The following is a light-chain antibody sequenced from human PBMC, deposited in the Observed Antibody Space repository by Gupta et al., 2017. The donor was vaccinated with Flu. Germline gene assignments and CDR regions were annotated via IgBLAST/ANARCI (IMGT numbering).Light chain of an antibody. J-gene: IGLJ3*02. V-gene: IGLV10-54*04. Sequence: ATLTCPGVSYNVGNDGALWLPQHQAHPPKLLSDRHNDRPSTISERFFASRSGTTASLTITALQPDDEADYYCAPWDKRRRAWVFGGGTRLTVL. CDR3: APWDKRRRAWV. CDR2: RHN. CDR1: SYNVGNDG.